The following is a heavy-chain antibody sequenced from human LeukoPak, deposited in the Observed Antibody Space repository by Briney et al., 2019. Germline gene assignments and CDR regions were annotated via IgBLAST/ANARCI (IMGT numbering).Heavy chain of an antibody. D-gene: IGHD3-22*01. V-gene: IGHV1-2*02. J-gene: IGHJ4*02. Sequence: ASVKVSCKASGYTFTGYYMHWVRQAPGQGLEWMGWINPNSGGTNYAQKFQGRVTMTRDMSISTAYMELSRLRSDDTAVYYCARGYYSDTSGYYYVIYWGQGTLVTVSS. CDR3: ARGYYSDTSGYYYVIY. CDR2: INPNSGGT. CDR1: GYTFTGYY.